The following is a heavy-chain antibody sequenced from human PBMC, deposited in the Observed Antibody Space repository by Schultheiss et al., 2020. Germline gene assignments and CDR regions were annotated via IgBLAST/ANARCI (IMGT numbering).Heavy chain of an antibody. CDR1: GFTFSSYG. CDR2: ISYDGSNK. CDR3: AKYVAVAGSNSYGMDV. V-gene: IGHV3-30*18. Sequence: GESLKISCAASGFTFSSYGMHWVRQAPGKGLEWVAVISYDGSNKYYADSVRGRFTISRDNSKNTLYLQMNSLRAEDTAVYYCAKYVAVAGSNSYGMDVWGQGTTVTVSS. D-gene: IGHD6-13*01. J-gene: IGHJ6*02.